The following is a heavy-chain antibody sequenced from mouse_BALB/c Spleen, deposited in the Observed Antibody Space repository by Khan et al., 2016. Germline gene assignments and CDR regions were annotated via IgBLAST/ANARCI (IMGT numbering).Heavy chain of an antibody. CDR3: ARSYYGYFAMDY. V-gene: IGHV1-77*01. CDR1: GYTFTDYY. Sequence: QVQLQQSGTELPRPGASVKLSCKASGYTFTDYYLHWVKQRTGQGLEWIGEIFPGSGITYYNEKFKGKASLTADTSSSPVYMQLSSLTSEDSAVYFCARSYYGYFAMDYWGHGASVTVSS. D-gene: IGHD1-2*01. J-gene: IGHJ4*01. CDR2: IFPGSGIT.